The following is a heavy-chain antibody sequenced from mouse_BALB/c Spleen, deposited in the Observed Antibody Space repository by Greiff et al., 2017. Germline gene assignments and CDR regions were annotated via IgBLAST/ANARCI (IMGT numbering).Heavy chain of an antibody. CDR3: ARDDYYGYDWFAY. Sequence: ESGPGLVKPSQSLSLTCSVTGYSITSGYYWNWIRQFPGNKLEWMGYISYDGSNNYNPSLKNRISITRDTSKNQFFLKLNSVTTEDTATYYCARDDYYGYDWFAYWGQGTLVTVSA. D-gene: IGHD2-2*01. CDR1: GYSITSGYY. CDR2: ISYDGSN. V-gene: IGHV3-6*02. J-gene: IGHJ3*01.